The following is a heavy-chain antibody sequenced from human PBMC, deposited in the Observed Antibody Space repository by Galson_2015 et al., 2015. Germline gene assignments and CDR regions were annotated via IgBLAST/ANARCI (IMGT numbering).Heavy chain of an antibody. J-gene: IGHJ4*02. CDR1: GFTVSSNY. CDR3: ARGNLLEYYYDSSGYSYDY. Sequence: SLRLSCAASGFTVSSNYMSWVRQAPGKGLEWVSVIYSGGSTYYADSVKGRFTISRDNSKNTLYLQMTSLRAEDTAVYYCARGNLLEYYYDSSGYSYDYWGQGTLVTVSS. D-gene: IGHD3-22*01. V-gene: IGHV3-53*01. CDR2: IYSGGST.